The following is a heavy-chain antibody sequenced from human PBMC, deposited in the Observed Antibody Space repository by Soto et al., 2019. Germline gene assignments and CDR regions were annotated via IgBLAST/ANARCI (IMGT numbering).Heavy chain of an antibody. D-gene: IGHD4-17*01. J-gene: IGHJ3*02. CDR2: ISSSSSYI. Sequence: EVQLVESGGGLVKPGGSLRLSCAASGFTFSSYSMNWVRQAPGKGLEWVSSISSSSSYIYYADSVKGRFTISRDNAKNSLYLQMNSLRAEDTAVYYCARDGPDDYGDDAAFDIWGQGTMVTVSS. CDR1: GFTFSSYS. CDR3: ARDGPDDYGDDAAFDI. V-gene: IGHV3-21*01.